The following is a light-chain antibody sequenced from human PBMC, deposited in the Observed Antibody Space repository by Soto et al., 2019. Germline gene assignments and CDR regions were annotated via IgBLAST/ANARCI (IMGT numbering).Light chain of an antibody. CDR1: QSVSSNF. CDR2: GAS. Sequence: EIVLTQSPGTLSLSPGERATLSCRASQSVSSNFLAWYQQKPGQAPRLLIYGASSRATGIPDRFSGSGSETDSTLTISRLEPEDFALYYCQQYGSSPITFGQGTRLEIK. V-gene: IGKV3-20*01. CDR3: QQYGSSPIT. J-gene: IGKJ5*01.